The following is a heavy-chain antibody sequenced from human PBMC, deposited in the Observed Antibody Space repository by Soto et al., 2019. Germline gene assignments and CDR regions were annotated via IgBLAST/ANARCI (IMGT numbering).Heavy chain of an antibody. CDR3: AIEVSGYSGTSGFDY. CDR2: IYYSGST. D-gene: IGHD3-9*01. V-gene: IGHV4-39*02. CDR1: GGSISSSSYY. J-gene: IGHJ4*02. Sequence: SETLSLTCTVSGGSISSSSYYWGWIRQPPGKGLEWIGSIYYSGSTYYNPSLKSRVTISVDTSKNQFSLKLSSVTADDTAVYYCAIEVSGYSGTSGFDYWGQGAQVTVSS.